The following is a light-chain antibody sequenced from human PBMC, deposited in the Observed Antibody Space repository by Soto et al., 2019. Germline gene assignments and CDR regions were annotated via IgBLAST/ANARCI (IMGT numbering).Light chain of an antibody. CDR2: EVS. CDR3: CSYAGSSTFPYV. Sequence: QSVLTQPASVSGSPGQSITISCTGTSSDVGSYNLVSWYQQHPGKAPKLMIYEVSKRPSGVSNRFSGSKSGNTASLTISALQAEDEADYYCCSYAGSSTFPYVFGTGTKLTVL. V-gene: IGLV2-23*02. J-gene: IGLJ1*01. CDR1: SSDVGSYNL.